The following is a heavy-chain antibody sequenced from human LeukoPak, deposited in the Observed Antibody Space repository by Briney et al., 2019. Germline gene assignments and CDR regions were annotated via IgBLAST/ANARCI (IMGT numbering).Heavy chain of an antibody. J-gene: IGHJ4*02. CDR1: GDSISSGDYY. V-gene: IGHV4-61*02. CDR2: ISSSGST. CDR3: ARGRVPRVQIDY. Sequence: IPSETLSLTCTVSGDSISSGDYYWSWIRQPAGKGLEWIGRISSSGSTNYNPSLKSRVTISVDTSKNQFSLKLSSVTAADTAVYYCARGRVPRVQIDYWGQGTLVTVSS. D-gene: IGHD4/OR15-4a*01.